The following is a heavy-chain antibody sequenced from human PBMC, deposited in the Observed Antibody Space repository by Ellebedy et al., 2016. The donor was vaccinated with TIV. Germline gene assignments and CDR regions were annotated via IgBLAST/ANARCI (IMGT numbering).Heavy chain of an antibody. D-gene: IGHD3-10*02. J-gene: IGHJ6*03. CDR2: ISDRNSKR. Sequence: GGSLTLSXAASGFVFKSYSMNWVRQAPGKGLEWVASISDRNSKRFYSDSVKGRFIISRDDATSSLFLEMNTLRVEDTAVYYCARPMFYYHYYMDVWGKGTTVIV. V-gene: IGHV3-21*01. CDR3: ARPMFYYHYYMDV. CDR1: GFVFKSYS.